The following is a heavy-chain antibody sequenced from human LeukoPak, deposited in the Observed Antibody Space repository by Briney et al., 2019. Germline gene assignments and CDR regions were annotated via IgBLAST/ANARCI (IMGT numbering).Heavy chain of an antibody. Sequence: SVKVSCKASGGTFSSYAISWVRQAPGQGLEWMGRIIPILGIANYAQKFQGRVTITADKSTSTAYMELSSLRAEDTAVCYCARVDTAMVIDYWGQGTLVTVSS. CDR1: GGTFSSYA. D-gene: IGHD5-18*01. CDR2: IIPILGIA. CDR3: ARVDTAMVIDY. J-gene: IGHJ4*02. V-gene: IGHV1-69*04.